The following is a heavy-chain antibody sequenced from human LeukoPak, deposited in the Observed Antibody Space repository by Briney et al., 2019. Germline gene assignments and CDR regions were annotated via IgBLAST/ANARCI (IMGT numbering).Heavy chain of an antibody. CDR2: IIPIFGIA. CDR1: GGTFSSYA. D-gene: IGHD2-21*02. J-gene: IGHJ4*02. Sequence: ASVKVSCKASGGTFSSYAISWVRQAPGQGLEWMGRIIPIFGIANYAQKFQGRVTITADKSTSTAYMELSSLRSEDTAVCYCARLLAYCGGDCYSTFPDYWGQGTLVTVSS. CDR3: ARLLAYCGGDCYSTFPDY. V-gene: IGHV1-69*04.